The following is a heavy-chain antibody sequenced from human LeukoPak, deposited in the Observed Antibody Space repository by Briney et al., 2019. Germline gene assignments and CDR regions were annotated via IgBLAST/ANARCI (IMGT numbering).Heavy chain of an antibody. Sequence: SQTLSLTCTVSGYSISSGYYWGWIRQPPGKGLEWIGSIYHSGSTYYNPSLKSRVTVSVDTSKNQFSLKLSSVTAADTAVYYCARQGSVAGTGGSDYWGQRTLVTVSS. J-gene: IGHJ4*02. D-gene: IGHD6-19*01. V-gene: IGHV4-38-2*02. CDR1: GYSISSGYY. CDR2: IYHSGST. CDR3: ARQGSVAGTGGSDY.